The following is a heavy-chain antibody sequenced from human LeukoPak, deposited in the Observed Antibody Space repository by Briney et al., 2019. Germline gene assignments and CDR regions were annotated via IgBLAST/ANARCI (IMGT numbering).Heavy chain of an antibody. CDR1: GGSISSYY. CDR2: IYYSRST. Sequence: SETLSLTCTVSGGSISSYYWSWIRQPPGKGLEWIGYIYYSRSTNYNPSLKSRVTISVDTSKNQFSLKLSSVTAADTAVYYCARDGIAAAGKSIDAFDIWGQGTMVTVSS. D-gene: IGHD6-13*01. J-gene: IGHJ3*02. CDR3: ARDGIAAAGKSIDAFDI. V-gene: IGHV4-59*01.